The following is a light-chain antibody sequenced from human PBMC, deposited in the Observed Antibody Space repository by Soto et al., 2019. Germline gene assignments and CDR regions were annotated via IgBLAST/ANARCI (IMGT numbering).Light chain of an antibody. CDR2: GAS. CDR1: QSVSSN. V-gene: IGKV3-15*01. J-gene: IGKJ1*01. CDR3: QQSYSTPRT. Sequence: EIVMTQSPATLSVSPGERSTLSCRASQSVSSNLAWYQQKPGQASRLLIYGASTRATGMPARFSGSGSGTEFTLTISSLQSEDFATYYCQQSYSTPRTFGQGTKVDIK.